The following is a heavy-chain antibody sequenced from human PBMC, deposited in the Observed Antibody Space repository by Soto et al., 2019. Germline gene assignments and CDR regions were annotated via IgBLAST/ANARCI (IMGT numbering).Heavy chain of an antibody. CDR1: GFTFSSYA. CDR3: AKDYSSGSYYFDY. CDR2: ISGSGEST. D-gene: IGHD6-19*01. J-gene: IGHJ4*02. Sequence: EVQLLESGGGLVQPGGSLRLSCAASGFTFSSYAMSWVRQGPGKGLEWVSGISGSGESTYYADSVKGRFTISRDNSKNTLYLQMNSRRAEDTAVYYCAKDYSSGSYYFDYWGQGTLVTVSS. V-gene: IGHV3-23*01.